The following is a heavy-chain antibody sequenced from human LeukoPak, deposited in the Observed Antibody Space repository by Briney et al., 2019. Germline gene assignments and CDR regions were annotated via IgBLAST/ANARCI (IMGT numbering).Heavy chain of an antibody. V-gene: IGHV3-48*01. J-gene: IGHJ4*02. CDR2: ISSSSSTI. D-gene: IGHD1-26*01. Sequence: GGSLRLSCAASEFTFSSYSMSWVRQAPGKGLQWVSSISSSSSTIYYADSVMGRFTISRDNAKNSLYLQVNSLRAEDTAVYYCARVYSSGYCFDCWGQGTLVTVSS. CDR1: EFTFSSYS. CDR3: ARVYSSGYCFDC.